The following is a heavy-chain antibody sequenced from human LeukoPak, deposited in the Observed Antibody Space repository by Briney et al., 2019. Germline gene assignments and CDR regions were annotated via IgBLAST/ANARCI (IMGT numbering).Heavy chain of an antibody. D-gene: IGHD2-2*01. CDR2: IIPIFGTA. Sequence: SVKVSCKASGGTFSSYAISWVRQAPGQGLEWMGGIIPIFGTANYAQKFQGRVTITADESTSTAYMELSSLRSEDTAVYYCARGLPAAIIWNWFDPWGQGTLVTVSS. J-gene: IGHJ5*02. CDR3: ARGLPAAIIWNWFDP. V-gene: IGHV1-69*01. CDR1: GGTFSSYA.